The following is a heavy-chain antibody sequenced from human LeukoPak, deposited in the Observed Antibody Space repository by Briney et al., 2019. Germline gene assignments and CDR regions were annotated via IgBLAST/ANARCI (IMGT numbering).Heavy chain of an antibody. CDR2: INHSGST. CDR1: GGSFSGYY. V-gene: IGHV4-34*01. D-gene: IGHD2-2*01. J-gene: IGHJ5*02. CDR3: ARGYCSSTSCYKNWFDP. Sequence: PSETLSLTRAVYGGSFSGYYWSWIRQPPGKGLEWIGEINHSGSTNYNPSLKSRVTISVDTSKNQFSLKLSSVTAADTAVYYCARGYCSSTSCYKNWFDPWGQGTLVTVSS.